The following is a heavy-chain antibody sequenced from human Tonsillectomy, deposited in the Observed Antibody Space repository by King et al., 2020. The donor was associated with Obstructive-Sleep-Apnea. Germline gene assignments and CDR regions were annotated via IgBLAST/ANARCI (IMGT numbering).Heavy chain of an antibody. J-gene: IGHJ1*01. Sequence: VQLVESGGTLVQPGRSLRLSCAASGFTFDDYAMHWVRQTPGKGLEWVSGISWNIGSVDYAYSVKGRFTISRDNAKNSLYLQMNSLRAEDTALYYCARDLAVFGPFQYFQHWGQGTLVTVSS. CDR1: GFTFDDYA. CDR2: ISWNIGSV. D-gene: IGHD6-19*01. CDR3: ARDLAVFGPFQYFQH. V-gene: IGHV3-9*01.